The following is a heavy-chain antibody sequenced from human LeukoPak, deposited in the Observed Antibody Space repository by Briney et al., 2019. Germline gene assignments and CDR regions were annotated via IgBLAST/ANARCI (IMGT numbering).Heavy chain of an antibody. Sequence: SETLSLTCTLSGDFITSDTYSWSWIRQPAGMQLEWIERIYTTGTTNYNPSLRSRVTMSIDTSKNQFSLKLSSVTAADTAVYYCARMLLAVVPAASYYYMDVWGKGTTVTVSS. D-gene: IGHD2-2*01. CDR2: IYTTGTT. J-gene: IGHJ6*03. CDR3: ARMLLAVVPAASYYYMDV. V-gene: IGHV4-61*02. CDR1: GDFITSDTYS.